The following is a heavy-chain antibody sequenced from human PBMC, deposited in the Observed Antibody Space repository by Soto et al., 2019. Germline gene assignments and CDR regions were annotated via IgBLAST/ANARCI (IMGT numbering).Heavy chain of an antibody. J-gene: IGHJ5*02. CDR1: GGSISSYY. CDR2: IYYSGST. D-gene: IGHD3-10*01. CDR3: ARRLWFGDFDWFDP. Sequence: SETLSLTCTVSGGSISSYYWSWIRQPPGKGLEWIGYIYYSGSTNYNPSLKSRVTISVDTSKNQFSLKLSSVTAADTDVYYCARRLWFGDFDWFDPWGQGTLVTVSS. V-gene: IGHV4-59*01.